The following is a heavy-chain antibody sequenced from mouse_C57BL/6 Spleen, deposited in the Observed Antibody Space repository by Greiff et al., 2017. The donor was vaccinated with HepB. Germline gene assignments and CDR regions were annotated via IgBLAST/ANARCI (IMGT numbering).Heavy chain of an antibody. D-gene: IGHD1-1*01. CDR3: ADYYGSSFAY. CDR1: GYAFSSSW. J-gene: IGHJ3*01. Sequence: QVQLQQPGAELVMPGASVKISCKASGYAFSSSWMNWVKQRPGKGLEWIGRIYPGDGDTNYNGKFKGKATLTADKSSSTAYMQLSSLTSEDSAVYFCADYYGSSFAYWGQGTLVTVSA. V-gene: IGHV1-82*01. CDR2: IYPGDGDT.